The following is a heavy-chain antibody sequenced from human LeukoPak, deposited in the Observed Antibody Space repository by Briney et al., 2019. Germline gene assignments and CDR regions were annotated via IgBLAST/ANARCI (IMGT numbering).Heavy chain of an antibody. D-gene: IGHD2-21*02. CDR2: ISYDGSNK. J-gene: IGHJ5*02. CDR3: AREGTLECGGDCYNWFDP. CDR1: GFTFSSYG. Sequence: PGGSLRLSCAASGFTFSSYGMHWVRQAPGKGLEWVAVISYDGSNKYYADSVKGRFTISRDNSKNTLYLQMNSLRAEDTAVYYCAREGTLECGGDCYNWFDPWGQEPWSPSPQ. V-gene: IGHV3-30*03.